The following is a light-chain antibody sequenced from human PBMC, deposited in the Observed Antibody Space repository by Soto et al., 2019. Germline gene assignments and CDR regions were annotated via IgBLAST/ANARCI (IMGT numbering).Light chain of an antibody. CDR3: QEYDNLT. Sequence: DILMTQSPATLSVSPGERATLSCRASQSVGSNLAWYQHKPGQAPRLLIYGASTRATGVPARFSGSGSGTEFTLTISGLQSEEFAVYYCQEYDNLTFGQGTKVELK. CDR2: GAS. CDR1: QSVGSN. V-gene: IGKV3-15*01. J-gene: IGKJ1*01.